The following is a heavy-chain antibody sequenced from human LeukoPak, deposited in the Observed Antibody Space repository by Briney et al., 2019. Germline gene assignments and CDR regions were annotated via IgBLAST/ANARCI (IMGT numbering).Heavy chain of an antibody. V-gene: IGHV1-8*01. CDR3: ARTAVKTDTPDDY. CDR2: MNPNSGNT. J-gene: IGHJ4*02. CDR1: GYTFTSYD. D-gene: IGHD1-14*01. Sequence: GASVNVSCKASGYTFTSYDINWVRQATGQGLEWMGWMNPNSGNTGYAQKFQGRVTMTRNTSISTAYMELSSLRSEDTAVCYCARTAVKTDTPDDYWGQGTLVTVSS.